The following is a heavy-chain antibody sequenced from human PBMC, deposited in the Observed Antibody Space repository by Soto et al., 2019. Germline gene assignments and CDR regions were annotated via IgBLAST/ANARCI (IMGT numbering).Heavy chain of an antibody. Sequence: KTSETLSLTCTVSGGSVSSGSYYWSWIRQPPGQGLEWIGNIYYSGSTNYNPSLKSRVTISVDTSKNQFSLKLSSVTAADTAVYYCARLYYDSSGPPGYYYGMDVWGQGTTVTVSS. J-gene: IGHJ6*02. CDR1: GGSVSSGSYY. CDR3: ARLYYDSSGPPGYYYGMDV. CDR2: IYYSGST. V-gene: IGHV4-61*01. D-gene: IGHD3-22*01.